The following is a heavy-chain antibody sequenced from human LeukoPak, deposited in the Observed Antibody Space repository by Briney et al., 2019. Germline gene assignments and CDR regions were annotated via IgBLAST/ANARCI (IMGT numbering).Heavy chain of an antibody. CDR1: GGPISRYY. D-gene: IGHD6-19*01. J-gene: IGHJ4*02. V-gene: IGHV4-4*07. CDR2: IYTSGST. Sequence: SDTLSLTCTVSGGPISRYYWSWIRHPARKGLEWIGRIYTSGSTNYNPSLKSRVPMSVDTPKNPFSLKLSSVTAADTAVYYCAREGSAVAGQGVDYWGQGTLVTVSS. CDR3: AREGSAVAGQGVDY.